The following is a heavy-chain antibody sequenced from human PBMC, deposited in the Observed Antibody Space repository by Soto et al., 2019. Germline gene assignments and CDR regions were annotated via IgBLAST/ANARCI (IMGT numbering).Heavy chain of an antibody. V-gene: IGHV1-46*01. CDR1: GYTFTSYY. CDR3: ARHLYDRGAFDI. J-gene: IGHJ3*02. CDR2: INPSGGST. D-gene: IGHD3-22*01. Sequence: ASVKVSCKASGYTFTSYYLHWVRQAPGQGLEWMGIINPSGGSTSYAQKFQGRVTMTRDTSTSTVYMELSSLRSEDTAVYYCARHLYDRGAFDIWGHGTMVTVSS.